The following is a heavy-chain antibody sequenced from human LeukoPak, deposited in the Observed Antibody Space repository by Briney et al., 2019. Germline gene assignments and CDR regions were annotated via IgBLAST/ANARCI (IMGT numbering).Heavy chain of an antibody. J-gene: IGHJ3*02. CDR2: VSGSGDIT. CDR3: AKKVGGIYAFDM. V-gene: IGHV3-23*01. Sequence: PGGSLRLSCAASGFTFSSYAMNWVRQAPGKGLEWVSIVSGSGDITFYADSVKGRFTISRDNSKNTLYLQMSSLRAEDTAVYYRAKKVGGIYAFDMWGQGTMVTVSS. CDR1: GFTFSSYA. D-gene: IGHD1-26*01.